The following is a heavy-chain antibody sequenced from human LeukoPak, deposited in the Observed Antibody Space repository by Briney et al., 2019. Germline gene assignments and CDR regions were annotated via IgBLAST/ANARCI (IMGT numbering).Heavy chain of an antibody. CDR1: GGSISRYY. Sequence: PSETLSLTCTVSGGSISRYYWSWIRQPPGKGLGWIGSIYYSGTTNYIPSLKSRVPISVDTSKSQLSLKLGSVTAADTAVYYCARHQWLVPRFDYWGQGTLVTVSS. V-gene: IGHV4-59*08. D-gene: IGHD6-19*01. CDR2: IYYSGTT. J-gene: IGHJ4*02. CDR3: ARHQWLVPRFDY.